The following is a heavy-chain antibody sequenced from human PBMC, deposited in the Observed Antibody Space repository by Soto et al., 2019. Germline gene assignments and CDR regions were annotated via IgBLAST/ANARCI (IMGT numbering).Heavy chain of an antibody. V-gene: IGHV1-69*01. Sequence: QVQLVQSGAEVKKPGSSVKVSCKASGGTFSSYAISWVRQDPGQGLEWMGGIIPISGTANYAPQFQGRVTTTADESTSTAYMELSSLRCEDTAVYYCARSQGSSTSLEIFYYYYYGMDVWGQGTKVTVAS. CDR2: IIPISGTA. CDR3: ARSQGSSTSLEIFYYYYYGMDV. J-gene: IGHJ6*02. CDR1: GGTFSSYA. D-gene: IGHD2-2*01.